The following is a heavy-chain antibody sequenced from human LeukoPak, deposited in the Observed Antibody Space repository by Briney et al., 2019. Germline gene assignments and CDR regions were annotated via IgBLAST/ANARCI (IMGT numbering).Heavy chain of an antibody. CDR2: ISGSSSST. CDR1: GFTFNSYA. CDR3: AKYSRRWPEYNWVDP. V-gene: IGHV3-23*01. Sequence: GGSLRLSCAASGFTFNSYAMSWVRQAPGKGLEWVSGISGSSSSTYYADSVKGRFTISRDNSRNTLYLQMNSLRAEDTAVYYCAKYSRRWPEYNWVDPWGQGTLVTVSS. D-gene: IGHD6-13*01. J-gene: IGHJ5*02.